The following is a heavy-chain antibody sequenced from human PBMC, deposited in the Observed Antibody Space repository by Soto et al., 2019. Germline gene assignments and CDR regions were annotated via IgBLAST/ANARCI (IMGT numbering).Heavy chain of an antibody. D-gene: IGHD3-22*01. CDR2: IIPIFGTA. V-gene: IGHV1-69*01. Sequence: QVQLVQSGAEVKTPGSSVKVSCKASGGTFSTYAISWVRQAPGQGLEWIGGIIPIFGTANYAQKFQGRVTITADGSTSTAYMEVSSLRSEDTAVYYCARVLKNVCPYDRSGYYYYWGQGTLVTVSS. J-gene: IGHJ4*02. CDR3: ARVLKNVCPYDRSGYYYY. CDR1: GGTFSTYA.